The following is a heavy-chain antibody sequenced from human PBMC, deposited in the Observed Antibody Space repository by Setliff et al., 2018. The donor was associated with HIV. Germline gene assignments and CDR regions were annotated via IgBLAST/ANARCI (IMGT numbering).Heavy chain of an antibody. CDR3: ARDRGGDGYMDS. J-gene: IGHJ4*02. CDR2: IHYSGIT. CDR1: GGSISSNDYY. V-gene: IGHV4-39*07. Sequence: SLTCTVSGGSISSNDYYWDWIRQPPGKGLEWIGSIHYSGITYCNPSLKSRVTISVDTSMNQFSLRLSSVTAADTALYYCARDRGGDGYMDSWGQGTLVTVSS. D-gene: IGHD2-21*01.